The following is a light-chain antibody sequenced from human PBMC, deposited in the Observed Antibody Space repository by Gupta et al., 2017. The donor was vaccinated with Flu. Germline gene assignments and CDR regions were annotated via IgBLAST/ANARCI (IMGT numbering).Light chain of an antibody. Sequence: QLVLTQSPSASASLGASIKLTCTLSSGHSSYAIAWHQQQPEKGPRYLMKVSSDGSHSKGDGIPDRFSGSSSGAERYLTISSRQAEDEADYYCQTWGTGIHVVFGGGTKLTVL. V-gene: IGLV4-69*01. CDR1: SGHSSYA. CDR2: VSSDGSH. J-gene: IGLJ2*01. CDR3: QTWGTGIHVV.